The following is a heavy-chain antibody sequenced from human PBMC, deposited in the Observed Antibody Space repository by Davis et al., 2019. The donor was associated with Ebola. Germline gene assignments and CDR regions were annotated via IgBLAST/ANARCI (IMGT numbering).Heavy chain of an antibody. CDR3: ARDSYGMDV. CDR2: ISYDGNNK. V-gene: IGHV3-30*04. CDR1: GFTFSSYA. Sequence: PGGSLRLSCAASGFTFSSYAMHWVRQAPGKGLEWVTVISYDGNNKYYADSVKGRFTISRDNSKNTLYLQIDSLRADDTAVYYCARDSYGMDVWGKGTTVTVSS. J-gene: IGHJ6*04.